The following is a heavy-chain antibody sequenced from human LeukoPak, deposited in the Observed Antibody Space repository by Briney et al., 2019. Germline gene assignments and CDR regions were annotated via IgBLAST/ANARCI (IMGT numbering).Heavy chain of an antibody. Sequence: SETLSLTCAVYGGSFSGYYWSWIRQPPGKGLEWIGEINHSGSTNYNPSLKSRVTISVDTSKNQFSLKLSSVTAADTAVYYCARQVAGTVTTFVDYWGQGTLVTVSS. J-gene: IGHJ4*02. CDR2: INHSGST. D-gene: IGHD4-17*01. CDR1: GGSFSGYY. CDR3: ARQVAGTVTTFVDY. V-gene: IGHV4-34*01.